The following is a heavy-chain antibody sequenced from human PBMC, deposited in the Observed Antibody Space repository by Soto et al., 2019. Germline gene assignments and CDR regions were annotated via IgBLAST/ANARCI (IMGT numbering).Heavy chain of an antibody. Sequence: GGSLRLSCAASGFTFSSYGMHWVRQAPGKGLEWVVVISYDGINKYYAESVKGRFTISRDNSKNTLYLQMNSLRTEDTAVYYCAKDDGVELRWGYYYYGMDVWGQGTTVTVSS. J-gene: IGHJ6*02. CDR3: AKDDGVELRWGYYYYGMDV. CDR1: GFTFSSYG. CDR2: ISYDGINK. V-gene: IGHV3-30*18. D-gene: IGHD3-16*01.